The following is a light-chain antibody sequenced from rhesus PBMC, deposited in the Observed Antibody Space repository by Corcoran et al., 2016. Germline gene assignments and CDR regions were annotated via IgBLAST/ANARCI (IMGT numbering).Light chain of an antibody. V-gene: IGKV1-21*01. J-gene: IGKJ2*01. CDR3: QQYYKTPYS. Sequence: DIQMTQSPSSLSASVGDRVTITCRANQGITNSLAWYQQKPGETPNLFIYEASSLQGRIPSWFSCIGSGTDLTLTISGLQPEDFATYYCQQYYKTPYSFGQGTKVEIK. CDR1: QGITNS. CDR2: EAS.